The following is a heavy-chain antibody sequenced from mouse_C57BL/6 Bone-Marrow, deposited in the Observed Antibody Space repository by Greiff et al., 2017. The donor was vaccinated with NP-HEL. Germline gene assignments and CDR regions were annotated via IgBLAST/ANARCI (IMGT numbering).Heavy chain of an antibody. CDR2: INPNNGST. J-gene: IGHJ4*01. Sequence: EVQLQQSGPELVKPGASVKISCKASGYTFTDYYMNWVKQSHGKSLEWIGDINPNNGSTNYNEKFKSKATLTVDKSSSTAYMQLSSLTSEDSAVYYCARSGTTVVPGDYWGQGTSVTVSS. V-gene: IGHV1-26*01. CDR3: ARSGTTVVPGDY. D-gene: IGHD1-1*01. CDR1: GYTFTDYY.